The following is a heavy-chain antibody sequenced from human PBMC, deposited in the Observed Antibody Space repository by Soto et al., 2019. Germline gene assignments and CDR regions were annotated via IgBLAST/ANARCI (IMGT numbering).Heavy chain of an antibody. Sequence: LRLSCAASGFPFSSYAMSWIRQHPGKGLEWIGYIYYSGSTYYNPSLKSRVTISVDTSKNQFSLKLSSVTAADTAVYYCAREVVAAAGYPFDYWGQGTLVTVSS. V-gene: IGHV4-31*02. CDR1: GFPFSSYA. D-gene: IGHD6-13*01. J-gene: IGHJ4*02. CDR3: AREVVAAAGYPFDY. CDR2: IYYSGST.